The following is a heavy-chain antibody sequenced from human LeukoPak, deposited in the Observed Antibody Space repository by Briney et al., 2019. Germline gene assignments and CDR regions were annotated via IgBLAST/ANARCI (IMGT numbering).Heavy chain of an antibody. J-gene: IGHJ6*02. CDR1: GFTFSSYW. Sequence: PGGSLRLSCVASGFTFSSYWMHWVRQAPRKGLVWVSRINSDGSSTSYADSVKGRFTISRDNAKNTLYLQMNSLRAEDTAVYYCASSSSWWGDYYYGMDVWGQGTTVTVSS. D-gene: IGHD6-13*01. V-gene: IGHV3-74*01. CDR2: INSDGSST. CDR3: ASSSSWWGDYYYGMDV.